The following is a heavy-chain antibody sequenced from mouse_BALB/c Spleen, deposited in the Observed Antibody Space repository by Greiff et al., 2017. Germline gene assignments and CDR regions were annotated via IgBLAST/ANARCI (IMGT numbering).Heavy chain of an antibody. J-gene: IGHJ4*01. CDR2: ISDGGSYT. D-gene: IGHD2-4*01. V-gene: IGHV5-4*02. CDR3: ARGGLRQRAMDY. Sequence: EVQVVESGGGLVKPGGSLKLSCAASGFTFSDYYMYWVRQTPEKRLEWVATISDGGSYTYYPDSVKGRFTISRDNAKNNLYLQISSLKSEDTAMYYCARGGLRQRAMDYWGQGTSVTVSS. CDR1: GFTFSDYY.